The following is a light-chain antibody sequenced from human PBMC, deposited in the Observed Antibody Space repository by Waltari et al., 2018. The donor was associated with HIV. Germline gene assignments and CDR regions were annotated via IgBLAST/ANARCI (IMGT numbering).Light chain of an antibody. J-gene: IGKJ5*01. V-gene: IGKV1-33*01. Sequence: IQMTQSPSSLSVSVGDTVTITCQASQDINHYLNWYQQKPGKPPKLLMYEASNLEVGVPSRFSGSGSGTHFTFIISSLQPEDIATYYCQQYDSLPVVFGKGTRLEI. CDR2: EAS. CDR3: QQYDSLPVV. CDR1: QDINHY.